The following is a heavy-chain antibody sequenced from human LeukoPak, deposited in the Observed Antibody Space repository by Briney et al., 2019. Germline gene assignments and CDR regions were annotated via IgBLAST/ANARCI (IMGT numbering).Heavy chain of an antibody. CDR2: IYYSGGT. Sequence: SETLSLTCTVSGGSISSYYWTWIRQPPGKGLEWIGYIYYSGGTNYNPSLKSRVTISVDTSKKQFSLRLSSVTAADTAVYYCARRGGDSSGNFDYWGQGTLVTVSS. V-gene: IGHV4-59*08. D-gene: IGHD3-22*01. CDR3: ARRGGDSSGNFDY. CDR1: GGSISSYY. J-gene: IGHJ4*02.